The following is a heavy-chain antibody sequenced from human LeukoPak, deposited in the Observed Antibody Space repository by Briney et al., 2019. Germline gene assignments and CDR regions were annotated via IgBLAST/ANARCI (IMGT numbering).Heavy chain of an antibody. V-gene: IGHV4-39*07. Sequence: SETLSLTCTLSGGSISSSSFYWGWIRQPPGKGLECIGTIYYSGITYYNSSLKSRVTISVDTSKNQFSLKLSSVAAADTAVYFCARSGPAAGRPDAFDIWGQGTMVTVSS. J-gene: IGHJ3*02. CDR1: GGSISSSSFY. CDR3: ARSGPAAGRPDAFDI. D-gene: IGHD2-2*01. CDR2: IYYSGIT.